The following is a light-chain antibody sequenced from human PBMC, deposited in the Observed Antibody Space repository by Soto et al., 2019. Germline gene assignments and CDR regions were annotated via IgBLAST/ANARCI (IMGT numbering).Light chain of an antibody. J-gene: IGKJ4*01. CDR3: QQRSTWPLT. Sequence: IVLIQSPATLSLSAGERATLSCRASQSVSTYLAWYQQKSGQAPRLLIYDASTRATGIPARFSGSGSGTDFTLSISSLEPEDFAVYYCQQRSTWPLTFGGGTKVEIK. CDR2: DAS. CDR1: QSVSTY. V-gene: IGKV3-11*01.